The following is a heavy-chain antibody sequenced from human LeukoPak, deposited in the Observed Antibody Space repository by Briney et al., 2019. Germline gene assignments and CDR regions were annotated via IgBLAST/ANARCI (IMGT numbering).Heavy chain of an antibody. CDR3: ARVGGNWGSPFDY. Sequence: GRSLRLSCAASGCTFSNYWMHWVRQVPGKGLVSVSRINGDGTSTSYADSVKGRFTISRDNAKNTLYLQMNSLRAEDTAVYYCARVGGNWGSPFDYWGQGTLVTVSS. CDR1: GCTFSNYW. J-gene: IGHJ4*02. V-gene: IGHV3-74*01. D-gene: IGHD7-27*01. CDR2: INGDGTST.